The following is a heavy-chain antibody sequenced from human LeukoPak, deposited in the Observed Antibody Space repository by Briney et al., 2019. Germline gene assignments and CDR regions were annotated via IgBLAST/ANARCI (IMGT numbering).Heavy chain of an antibody. V-gene: IGHV3-23*01. CDR3: ANDNVLRFLEWLSNDAFDI. Sequence: PGGSLRLSCAASGFTFSSYAMSWVRQAPGKGLEWVSAISGSGGSTYYADSVKGRFTISRDNSKNTLYLQMNSLRAEDTAVYYCANDNVLRFLEWLSNDAFDIWGQGTMVTVSS. J-gene: IGHJ3*02. D-gene: IGHD3-3*01. CDR1: GFTFSSYA. CDR2: ISGSGGST.